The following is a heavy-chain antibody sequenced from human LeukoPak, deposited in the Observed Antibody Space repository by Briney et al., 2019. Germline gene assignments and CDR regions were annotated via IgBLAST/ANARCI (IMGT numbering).Heavy chain of an antibody. CDR3: ARGLYSSSSYDY. J-gene: IGHJ4*02. Sequence: SETLSLTCTVSGGSISSGNYYWTWIRQPAGKGLEWIGRIFTSGSTNYNPSLKSRVTISVDTSKNQFSLRLSSVTAADTAVYYCARGLYSSSSYDYWGQGTLVTVSS. CDR2: IFTSGST. V-gene: IGHV4-61*02. D-gene: IGHD6-6*01. CDR1: GGSISSGNYY.